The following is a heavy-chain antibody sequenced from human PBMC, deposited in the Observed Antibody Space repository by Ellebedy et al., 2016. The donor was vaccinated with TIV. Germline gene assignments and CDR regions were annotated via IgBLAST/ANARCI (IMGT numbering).Heavy chain of an antibody. D-gene: IGHD5-12*01. CDR2: INQGGSET. Sequence: GESLKISCAASGFTFSRFWMAWVRQAPGKGLEWVATINQGGSETYYGDSVKGRFTISRDNSKNSLYLQMNSLRADDTALYYCASAARGSGAYESFWGQGTLVTVSS. CDR1: GFTFSRFW. J-gene: IGHJ4*02. CDR3: ASAARGSGAYESF. V-gene: IGHV3-7*01.